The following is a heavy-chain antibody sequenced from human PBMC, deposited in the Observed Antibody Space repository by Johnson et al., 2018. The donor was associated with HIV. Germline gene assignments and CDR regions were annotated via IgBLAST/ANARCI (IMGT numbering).Heavy chain of an antibody. D-gene: IGHD2-8*02. Sequence: VQLVESGGGLVQPGGSLRLSCAASGFTFSSYDMHWVRQTTGKGLEWVSVIDTAGDTYYADSVKGRFTISRDNAKNSLYLQMNSLRAEDTALYYCARVRTGRENAFDIWGQGTMVTVSS. CDR1: GFTFSSYD. V-gene: IGHV3-13*01. J-gene: IGHJ3*02. CDR2: IDTAGDT. CDR3: ARVRTGRENAFDI.